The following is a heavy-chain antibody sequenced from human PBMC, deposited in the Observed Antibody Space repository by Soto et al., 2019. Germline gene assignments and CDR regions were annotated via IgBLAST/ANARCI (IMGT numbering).Heavy chain of an antibody. D-gene: IGHD3-22*01. CDR1: GGTLSSYA. J-gene: IGHJ4*02. Sequence: QVQLVQSGAEVKKPGSSVKVSCKASGGTLSSYAISWVRQAPGQGLEWMGGIIPIFGTANYAQKFQGRVTITADESTSTAYMELSSLRSEDTAVYYCARDLDYYDSSGYYFDYWGQGTLVTVSS. CDR3: ARDLDYYDSSGYYFDY. CDR2: IIPIFGTA. V-gene: IGHV1-69*12.